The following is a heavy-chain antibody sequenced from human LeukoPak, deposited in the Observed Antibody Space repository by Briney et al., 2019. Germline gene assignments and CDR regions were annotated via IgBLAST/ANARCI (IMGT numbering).Heavy chain of an antibody. CDR2: IIPIFGTA. CDR1: GGTFSSYA. V-gene: IGHV1-69*05. Sequence: SVKVSCKASGGTFSSYAISWVRQAPGQGLERMGGIIPIFGTANYAQKFQGRVTITTDESTSTAYMELSSLRSEDTAVYYCARGPDYTLTTFYYYYYMDVWGKGTTVTVSS. CDR3: ARGPDYTLTTFYYYYYMDV. J-gene: IGHJ6*03. D-gene: IGHD2-2*02.